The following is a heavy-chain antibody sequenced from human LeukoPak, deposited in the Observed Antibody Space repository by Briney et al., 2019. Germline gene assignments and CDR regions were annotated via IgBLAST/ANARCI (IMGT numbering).Heavy chain of an antibody. D-gene: IGHD2-8*01. CDR1: GGSISSYY. J-gene: IGHJ4*02. CDR3: APLTGGDYVVY. Sequence: SETLSLTCTVSGGSISSYYWSWIRQPPGKGLEWIGYIYYSGSTYYNPSLKSRVTISVDTSKNQFSLKLSSVTAADTAVYYCAPLTGGDYVVYWGQGTLVTVSS. CDR2: IYYSGST. V-gene: IGHV4-59*01.